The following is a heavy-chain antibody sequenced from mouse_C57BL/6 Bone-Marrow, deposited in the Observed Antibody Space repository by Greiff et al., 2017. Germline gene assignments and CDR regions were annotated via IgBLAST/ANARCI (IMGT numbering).Heavy chain of an antibody. V-gene: IGHV1-81*01. D-gene: IGHD1-1*01. Sequence: VQGVESGAELARPGASVKLSCKASGYTFTSYGISWVKQRTGQGLEWIGEIYPRSGNTYYNEKFKGKATLTAYKSSSTAYMELRSLTSEDSAVYFCALYYGSSPDYWGQGTTLTVSS. CDR3: ALYYGSSPDY. J-gene: IGHJ2*01. CDR2: IYPRSGNT. CDR1: GYTFTSYG.